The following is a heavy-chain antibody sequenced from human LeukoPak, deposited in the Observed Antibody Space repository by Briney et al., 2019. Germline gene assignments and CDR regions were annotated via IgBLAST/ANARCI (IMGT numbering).Heavy chain of an antibody. CDR3: ARGGDYYDSSGYYYTGVPDY. CDR1: GYTFTSYA. D-gene: IGHD3-22*01. Sequence: GASVKVSCKASGYTFTSYAMHWVRQAPGQRLEWMGWINAGNGNTKYSQKFQGRVTITRDTSASTAYMELSSLRSEDTAVYYCARGGDYYDSSGYYYTGVPDYWGQGTLVTVSS. J-gene: IGHJ4*02. V-gene: IGHV1-3*01. CDR2: INAGNGNT.